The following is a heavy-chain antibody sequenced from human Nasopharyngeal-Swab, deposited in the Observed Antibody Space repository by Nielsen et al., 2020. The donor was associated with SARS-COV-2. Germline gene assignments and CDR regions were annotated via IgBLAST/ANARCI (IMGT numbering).Heavy chain of an antibody. CDR1: GGSFSGYY. V-gene: IGHV4-34*01. CDR2: INHSGST. J-gene: IGHJ4*02. D-gene: IGHD3-10*01. Sequence: SQTLSLTCAVYGGSFSGYYWSWIRQPPGKGLEWIGEINHSGSTNYNPSLKSRVTISVDTSKNQFSLKLSSVTAADTAVYYCATRGPYGSGSYPLGYWGQGTLVTVSS. CDR3: ATRGPYGSGSYPLGY.